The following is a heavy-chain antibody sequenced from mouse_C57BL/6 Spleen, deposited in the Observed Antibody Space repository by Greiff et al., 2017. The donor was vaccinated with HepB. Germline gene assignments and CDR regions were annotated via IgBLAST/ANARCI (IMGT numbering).Heavy chain of an antibody. D-gene: IGHD1-1*01. CDR2: INPNNGGT. V-gene: IGHV1-26*01. CDR3: ARGPYYYGSVYYFDY. CDR1: GYTFTDYY. Sequence: EVQLQQSRPELVKPGASVKISCKASGYTFTDYYMNWVKQSHGKGLEWIGDINPNNGGTSYNQKFKGKATLTVDKSSSTAYMELRSLTSEDSAVYYCARGPYYYGSVYYFDYWGQGTTLTVSS. J-gene: IGHJ2*01.